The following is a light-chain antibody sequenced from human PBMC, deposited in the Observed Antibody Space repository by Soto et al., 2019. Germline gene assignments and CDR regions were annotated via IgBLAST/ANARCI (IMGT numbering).Light chain of an antibody. CDR3: AAWDDSLRGVV. CDR1: RSNIGSNT. Sequence: QSVLTQPPSVSGTPGQSVTISCSGSRSNIGSNTVNWYQQLPGTAPKVLMYRNNQRPSGVPDRFFGSKSGTSASLAISGLQSEDEADYFCAAWDDSLRGVVFGGGTKVTVL. J-gene: IGLJ2*01. V-gene: IGLV1-44*01. CDR2: RNN.